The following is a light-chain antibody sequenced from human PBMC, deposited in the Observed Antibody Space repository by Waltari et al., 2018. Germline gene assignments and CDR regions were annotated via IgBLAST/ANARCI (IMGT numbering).Light chain of an antibody. CDR1: QSVSKY. CDR2: DAS. V-gene: IGKV3-11*01. Sequence: VLTQSPATLSLSPGERATLSCRASQSVSKYLAWYQQKPGQAPRPLIFDASNRATGIPARFSGSGSGTEFSLTISSLEPEDFAVYYCQQRGTYLGLTFGGGTKVDIK. J-gene: IGKJ4*01. CDR3: QQRGTYLGLT.